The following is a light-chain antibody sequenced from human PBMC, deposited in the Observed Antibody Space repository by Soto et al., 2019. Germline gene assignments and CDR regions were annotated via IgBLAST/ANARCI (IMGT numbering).Light chain of an antibody. CDR2: DAS. V-gene: IGKV3-11*01. CDR1: QSVSSY. J-gene: IGKJ4*01. CDR3: QQRSNWPPALT. Sequence: EIVLTQSPATLSLSPGDRATLSCRASQSVSSYLAWYQQKPGQAPRLLIYDASNRATGIPARFSGSGSGTDFTLHISSLEPEDFAVYYCQQRSNWPPALTFGGGTKVEIK.